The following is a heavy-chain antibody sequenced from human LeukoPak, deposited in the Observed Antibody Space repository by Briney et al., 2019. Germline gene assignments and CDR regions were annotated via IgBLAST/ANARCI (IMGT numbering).Heavy chain of an antibody. V-gene: IGHV1-69*05. Sequence: SVKVSCKASGGTFSSYAISWVRQAPGQGLEWTGRIIPMFGTANYAQKFQGRVTITTDESTSTAYMELSSLRSEDTAVYYCARSSPYPEPGWFDPWGQGTLVTVSS. CDR1: GGTFSSYA. CDR2: IIPMFGTA. CDR3: ARSSPYPEPGWFDP. J-gene: IGHJ5*02. D-gene: IGHD1-14*01.